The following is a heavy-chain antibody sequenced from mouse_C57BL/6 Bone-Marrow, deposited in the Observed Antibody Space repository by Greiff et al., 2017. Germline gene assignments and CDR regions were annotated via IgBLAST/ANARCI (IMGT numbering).Heavy chain of an antibody. CDR3: ARGGSYYSNYGPAWFAY. CDR2: ISYDGSN. D-gene: IGHD2-5*01. V-gene: IGHV3-6*01. J-gene: IGHJ3*01. Sequence: EVQRVESGPGLVKPSQSLSLTCSVTGYSITSGYYWNWIRQFPGNKLEWMGYISYDGSNNYNPSLKNRISITRDTSKNQFFLKLNSVTTEDTATYYCARGGSYYSNYGPAWFAYWGQGTLVTVSA. CDR1: GYSITSGYY.